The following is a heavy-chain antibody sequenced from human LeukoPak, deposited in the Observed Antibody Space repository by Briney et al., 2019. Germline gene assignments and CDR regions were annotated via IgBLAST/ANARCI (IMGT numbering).Heavy chain of an antibody. D-gene: IGHD2-21*02. CDR2: ISDDGRSK. V-gene: IGHV3-30*03. CDR1: GFSFISYG. CDR3: AGCGGDCYQGYYYMDV. Sequence: GGSLRLSCAASGFSFISYGMHWVRQAPGKGLEWVGVISDDGRSKDYADSVKGRFTISRDNSKDTLYLQMNSLRAEDTAVYYCAGCGGDCYQGYYYMDVWGKGTTVTVSS. J-gene: IGHJ6*03.